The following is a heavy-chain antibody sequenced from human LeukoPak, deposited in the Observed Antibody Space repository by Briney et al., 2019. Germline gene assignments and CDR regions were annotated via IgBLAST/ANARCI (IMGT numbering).Heavy chain of an antibody. CDR2: ISIHGGDT. D-gene: IGHD3-22*01. V-gene: IGHV3-64*01. CDR1: GFTFSSYA. J-gene: IGHJ4*02. CDR3: ARVLRYASGYYDY. Sequence: GGSLRLSCAASGFTFSSYAMHWVRQAPGKGLEYVSAISIHGGDTYYANSVKGRFTISRDNSKNTLYLQMGSLRAEDMAVYYCARVLRYASGYYDYWGQGTLVTVSS.